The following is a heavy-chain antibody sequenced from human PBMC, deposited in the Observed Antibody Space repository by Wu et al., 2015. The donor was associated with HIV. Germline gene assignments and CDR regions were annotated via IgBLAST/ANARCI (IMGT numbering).Heavy chain of an antibody. CDR1: GYTFNDYY. CDR2: INPNSGGT. V-gene: IGHV1-2*02. CDR3: LTALDGVAY. Sequence: QVQLVQSGAEVKKPGASMKVSCKASGYTFNDYYIQWVRQAPGQGLEWMGWINPNSGGTNYAQNFEDRVTMTRDTSITTAYMELSSLRSDDTAVYYCLTALDGVAYWGQGTLVTVSS. J-gene: IGHJ4*02. D-gene: IGHD2-8*01.